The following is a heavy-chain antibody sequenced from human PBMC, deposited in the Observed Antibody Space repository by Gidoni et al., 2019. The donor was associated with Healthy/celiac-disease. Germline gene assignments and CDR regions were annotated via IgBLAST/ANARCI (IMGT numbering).Heavy chain of an antibody. CDR1: GGSTSSSSYY. Sequence: QLQLQESGPGLGKPSETLSLTCTVSGGSTSSSSYYWGWIRQPPGKGLEWIGSIYYSGSTYYNPSLKSRVTISVDTSKNQFSLKLSSVTAADTAVYYCARLPGGVDTLDYWGQGTLVTVSS. CDR2: IYYSGST. J-gene: IGHJ4*02. CDR3: ARLPGGVDTLDY. V-gene: IGHV4-39*01. D-gene: IGHD3-16*01.